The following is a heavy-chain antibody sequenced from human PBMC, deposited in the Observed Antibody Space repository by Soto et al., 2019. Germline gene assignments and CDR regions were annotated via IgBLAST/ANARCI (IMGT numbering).Heavy chain of an antibody. CDR1: GFSFSTYD. CDR2: ISGSGGST. V-gene: IGHV3-23*01. D-gene: IGHD5-18*01. Sequence: EVQLLDSGGGLVQPGGSLRLSCAASGFSFSTYDMSWVRQAPGKGLEWVSGISGSGGSTYYADSVEGRFTISRDNSKNTRYLQMNSLRVEDTAVYYGAKGGRGVQIWLPVDYWGQGTLVTVSS. CDR3: AKGGRGVQIWLPVDY. J-gene: IGHJ4*02.